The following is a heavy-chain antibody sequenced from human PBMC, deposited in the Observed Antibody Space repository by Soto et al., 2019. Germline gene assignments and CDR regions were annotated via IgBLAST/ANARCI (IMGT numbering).Heavy chain of an antibody. CDR1: GYTFTGYY. CDR2: INPNSGGT. D-gene: IGHD1-26*01. J-gene: IGHJ4*02. CDR3: ARDDSGSYGY. Sequence: GASVKVSCKASGYTFTGYYMHWVRQAPGQGLEWMGWINPNSGGTNYAQKFQGWVTMTRDTSISTAYMELRSLRSDDTAVYYCARDDSGSYGYWGQGTLVTVSS. V-gene: IGHV1-2*04.